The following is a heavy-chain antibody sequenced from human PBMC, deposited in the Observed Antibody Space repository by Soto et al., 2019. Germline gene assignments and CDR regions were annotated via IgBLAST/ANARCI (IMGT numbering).Heavy chain of an antibody. CDR1: GWSFSGYY. V-gene: IGHV4-34*01. CDR2: INHSGST. CDR3: ARVAGYDSSGSFGY. J-gene: IGHJ4*02. D-gene: IGHD3-22*01. Sequence: SETLSLTCAVYGWSFSGYYWTWIRQPPGKGLEWIGDINHSGSTNYNPSLKSRVTMSVDTSKNQFSLKLSSVTAADTAVYYCARVAGYDSSGSFGYWGQGTLVTVSS.